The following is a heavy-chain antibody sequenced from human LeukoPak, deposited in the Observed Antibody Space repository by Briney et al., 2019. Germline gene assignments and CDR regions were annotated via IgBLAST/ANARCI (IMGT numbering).Heavy chain of an antibody. D-gene: IGHD4-17*01. CDR1: GFTFSSYA. Sequence: GGSLRLSCAASGFTFSSYAMSWVRQAPGKGLEWVSAISGSGGSTYYADSVKGRFTISRDNSKNTLYLQMNSLRAEDTAVYYCARDRGDYNYLDYWGQGTLATVSS. V-gene: IGHV3-23*01. CDR2: ISGSGGST. CDR3: ARDRGDYNYLDY. J-gene: IGHJ4*02.